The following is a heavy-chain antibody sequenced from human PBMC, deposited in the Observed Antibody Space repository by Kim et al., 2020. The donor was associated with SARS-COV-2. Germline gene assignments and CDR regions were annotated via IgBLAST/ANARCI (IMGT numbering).Heavy chain of an antibody. CDR3: AREIQLWFFDY. Sequence: GGSLRLSCAASGFTFSAYSMHWVRQAPGKGLEWVAVISYDGSNTYYADSVKGRFTISRDNSKNTLYLQMNSLRAEDTAVYYCAREIQLWFFDYWGQGTLVTVSS. CDR2: ISYDGSNT. V-gene: IGHV3-30*04. D-gene: IGHD5-18*01. CDR1: GFTFSAYS. J-gene: IGHJ4*02.